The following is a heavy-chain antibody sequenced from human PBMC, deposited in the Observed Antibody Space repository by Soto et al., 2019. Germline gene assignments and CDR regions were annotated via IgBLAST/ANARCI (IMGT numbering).Heavy chain of an antibody. J-gene: IGHJ6*02. Sequence: QVQLEESGPGLVKASGTLSLTCTVSGDSVSRSTWWSWVRQTPEKGLEWIGEIYQSGITHYSPSRKSRVAISIEKSKNQFSLKMTSVTAADTAVYYCARDGHYDSSGIMDVWGQGTSVTVS. CDR3: ARDGHYDSSGIMDV. CDR1: GDSVSRSTW. D-gene: IGHD3-22*01. CDR2: IYQSGIT. V-gene: IGHV4-4*02.